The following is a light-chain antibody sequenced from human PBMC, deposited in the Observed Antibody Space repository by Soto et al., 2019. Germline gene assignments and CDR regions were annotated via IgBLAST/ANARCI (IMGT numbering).Light chain of an antibody. V-gene: IGKV3-20*01. J-gene: IGKJ5*01. Sequence: EIVLTQSPATLSLSPGERATLSCRASQSVRTKLAWYQQKPGQPPRLLMYGASSRATGIPDRFSGSGSGTDFTLTISRLEPEDFAVYYCQQYGSSSITFGQGTRLEIK. CDR3: QQYGSSSIT. CDR1: QSVRTK. CDR2: GAS.